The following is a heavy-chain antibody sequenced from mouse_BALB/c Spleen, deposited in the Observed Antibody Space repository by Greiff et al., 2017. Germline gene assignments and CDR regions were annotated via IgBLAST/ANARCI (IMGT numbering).Heavy chain of an antibody. D-gene: IGHD2-3*01. J-gene: IGHJ2*01. CDR3: AGYYEDY. CDR2: IDPSDSET. Sequence: QVQLQQSGPQLVRPGASVKISCKASGYSFTSYWMHWVKQRPGQGLEWIGMIDPSDSETRLNQKFKDKATLTVDKSSSTAYMQLSSPTSEDSAVYYCAGYYEDYWGQGTTRTVSS. CDR1: GYSFTSYW. V-gene: IGHV1-74*01.